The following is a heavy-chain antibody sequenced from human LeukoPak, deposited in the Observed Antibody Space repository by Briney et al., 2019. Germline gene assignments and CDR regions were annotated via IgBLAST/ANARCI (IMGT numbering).Heavy chain of an antibody. V-gene: IGHV4-34*01. D-gene: IGHD6-13*01. CDR1: GGSFSGYY. J-gene: IGHJ4*02. CDR2: INHSGST. Sequence: SETLSLTCAVYGGSFSGYYWSWIRQPPGKGLEWIGEINHSGSTNYNPSLKSRVTISVDTSKYQFSLKLSSVTAADTAVYYCARETGYSTVWSQGTLVTVSS. CDR3: ARETGYSTV.